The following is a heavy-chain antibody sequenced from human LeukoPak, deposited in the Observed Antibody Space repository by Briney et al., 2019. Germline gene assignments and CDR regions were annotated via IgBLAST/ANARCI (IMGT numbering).Heavy chain of an antibody. CDR1: GGSISSYY. CDR2: IYYSGST. Sequence: RASETLSLTCTVSGGSISSYYWSWIRQPLGKGLEWIGYIYYSGSTNYNPSLKSRVTISVDTSKNQFSLKLSSVTAADTAVYYCARRAPPWGNGAFDIWGQGTMVTVSS. J-gene: IGHJ3*02. D-gene: IGHD3-16*01. V-gene: IGHV4-59*01. CDR3: ARRAPPWGNGAFDI.